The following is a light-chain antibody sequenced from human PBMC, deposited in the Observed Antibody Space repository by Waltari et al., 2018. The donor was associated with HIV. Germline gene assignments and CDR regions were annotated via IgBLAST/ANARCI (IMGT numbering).Light chain of an antibody. CDR3: SSYTSSSLEI. J-gene: IGLJ2*01. CDR2: EVT. Sequence: QSALTQPASVSGSPGQSITISCTGTSRDAGGYNYVSWYQQHPGKAPKLMIYEVTHRPSGVSNRFSGSKSGNTASLTISGLQVEDEADYYCSSYTSSSLEIFGGGTKLTVL. V-gene: IGLV2-14*03. CDR1: SRDAGGYNY.